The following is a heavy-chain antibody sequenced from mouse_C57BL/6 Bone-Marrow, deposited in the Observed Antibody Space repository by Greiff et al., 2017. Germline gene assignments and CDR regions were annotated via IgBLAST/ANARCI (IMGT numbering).Heavy chain of an antibody. Sequence: EVQVVESGGGLVQSGRSLRLSCATSGFTFSDFYMEWVRQAPGKGLEWIAASRNKANDYTTEYSASVKGRFIVSRDTSQSILYLQMNALRAEDTAIYYCARDTGFAYWGQGTLVTVSA. J-gene: IGHJ3*01. CDR1: GFTFSDFY. CDR3: ARDTGFAY. V-gene: IGHV7-1*01. CDR2: SRNKANDYTT.